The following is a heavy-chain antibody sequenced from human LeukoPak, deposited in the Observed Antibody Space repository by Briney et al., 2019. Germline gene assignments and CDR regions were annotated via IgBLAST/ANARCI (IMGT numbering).Heavy chain of an antibody. Sequence: SLRLSCAASGFTFDDYAMHWVRQAPGKGLEWVSGISWNSGSIGYADSVKGRFTISRDNAKNSLYLQMNSLIPEDSALYYCAKSDSSGYPPSYWGQGTLVTVSS. CDR3: AKSDSSGYPPSY. J-gene: IGHJ4*02. CDR1: GFTFDDYA. CDR2: ISWNSGSI. D-gene: IGHD3-22*01. V-gene: IGHV3-9*01.